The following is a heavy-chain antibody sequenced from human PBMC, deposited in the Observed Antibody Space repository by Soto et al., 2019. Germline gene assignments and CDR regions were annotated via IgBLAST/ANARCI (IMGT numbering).Heavy chain of an antibody. V-gene: IGHV4-34*01. CDR1: GGSFSGYY. J-gene: IGHJ5*02. D-gene: IGHD3-22*01. Sequence: PSETLSLTCAVYGGSFSGYYWSWIRQPPGKGLEWIGSIYYSGSTYYNPSLKSRVTISVDTSKNQFSLKLSSVTAADTAVYYCARPRGYDSSGYYPWRNWFDPWGQGTLVTVSS. CDR3: ARPRGYDSSGYYPWRNWFDP. CDR2: IYYSGST.